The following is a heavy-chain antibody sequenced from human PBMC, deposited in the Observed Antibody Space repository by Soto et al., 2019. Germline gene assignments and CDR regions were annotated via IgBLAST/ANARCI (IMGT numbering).Heavy chain of an antibody. V-gene: IGHV1-2*04. D-gene: IGHD2-8*01. J-gene: IGHJ6*02. CDR1: GYSFTDYH. CDR3: ARGDSTDCSNGVCSFFYNHDMDV. CDR2: INPKSGGT. Sequence: GASVKVSCKASGYSFTDYHIHGVRQAPGQGLEWLGRINPKSGGTSTAQKFQGWVTMTTDTSISTASMELTRLTSDDTAIYYCARGDSTDCSNGVCSFFYNHDMDVWGQGTMVTVS.